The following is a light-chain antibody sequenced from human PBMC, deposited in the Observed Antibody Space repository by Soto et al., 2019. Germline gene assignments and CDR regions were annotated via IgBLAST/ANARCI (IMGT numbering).Light chain of an antibody. J-gene: IGKJ4*01. V-gene: IGKV1-12*01. CDR2: DAS. CDR3: QQANSFPFT. Sequence: DIQMTQSPSTLSASIGDRVTITCRASESIRTWLAWYQHKPGKAPKFLIYDASSLESGVPSRFSGSGSGTDFTLTISSLQPEDFATYFCQQANSFPFTFGGGTKVDIK. CDR1: ESIRTW.